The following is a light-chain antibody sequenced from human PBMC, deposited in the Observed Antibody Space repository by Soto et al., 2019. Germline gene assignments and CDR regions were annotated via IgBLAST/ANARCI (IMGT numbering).Light chain of an antibody. CDR3: SSYTSSSTLGV. V-gene: IGLV2-14*01. CDR1: SSDVGGYNY. CDR2: EVS. Sequence: QSVLTQPASVSGSPGQSITISCTGTSSDVGGYNYVSWYQQHPGKAPKLMIYEVSNRPSGVSNRFSGSKSGNTASLTISGLQAEDEADYYGSSYTSSSTLGVFGGGTKLTVL. J-gene: IGLJ3*02.